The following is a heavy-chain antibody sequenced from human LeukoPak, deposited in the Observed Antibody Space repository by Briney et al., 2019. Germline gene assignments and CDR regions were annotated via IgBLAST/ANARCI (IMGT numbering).Heavy chain of an antibody. Sequence: PGGSLRLSSTTSGLSFGDYAMSWVRQAPGKGLEWVGFIRSKAYGGTTEYAASVKGRFTISRDDSKSIAYLQMNSLKTEDTAVYYCTRLYSESTSWALDYWGQGTLVTVSS. CDR3: TRLYSESTSWALDY. CDR1: GLSFGDYA. CDR2: IRSKAYGGTT. J-gene: IGHJ4*02. V-gene: IGHV3-49*04. D-gene: IGHD1-26*01.